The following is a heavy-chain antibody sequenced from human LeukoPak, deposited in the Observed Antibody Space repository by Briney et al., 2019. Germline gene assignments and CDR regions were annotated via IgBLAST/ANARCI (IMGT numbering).Heavy chain of an antibody. J-gene: IGHJ3*02. D-gene: IGHD3-22*01. Sequence: GGSLRLSCSASGFTFGDYAMNWVRQAPGKGLEWVGRIKSRADGGTPHYAAPVTGRFTISRDDSNGTLFLQMNSLTTEDTAVYYCATQGLLDAFDIWGQGTMVIVSS. CDR3: ATQGLLDAFDI. CDR2: IKSRADGGTP. V-gene: IGHV3-15*01. CDR1: GFTFGDYA.